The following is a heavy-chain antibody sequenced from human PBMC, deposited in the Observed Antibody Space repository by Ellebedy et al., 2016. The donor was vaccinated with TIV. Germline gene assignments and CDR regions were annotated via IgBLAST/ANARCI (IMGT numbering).Heavy chain of an antibody. J-gene: IGHJ4*02. CDR1: GGSISSSSYY. CDR3: ARRSTVTPDTGIGY. V-gene: IGHV4-39*07. CDR2: INHSGST. Sequence: SETLSLXXTVSGGSISSSSYYWGWIRQPPGKGLEWIGEINHSGSTNYNPSLKSRVTISVDTSKNQFSLKLSSVTAADTAVYYCARRSTVTPDTGIGYWGQGTRVTVSS. D-gene: IGHD3-16*02.